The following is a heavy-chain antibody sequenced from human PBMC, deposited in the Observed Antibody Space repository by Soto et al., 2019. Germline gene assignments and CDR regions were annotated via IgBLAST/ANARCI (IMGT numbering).Heavy chain of an antibody. Sequence: PSETLSLTCTVSGGSISSGGYYWSWIRQHPGKGLKWIGYIYYSGSTYYNPSLKSRVTISVDTSKNQFSLKLSSVTAADTAVYYCARLRGIQKVPATAVVYFDCWGQGTLVTVSS. V-gene: IGHV4-31*03. CDR3: ARLRGIQKVPATAVVYFDC. J-gene: IGHJ4*02. D-gene: IGHD2-2*01. CDR1: GGSISSGGYY. CDR2: IYYSGST.